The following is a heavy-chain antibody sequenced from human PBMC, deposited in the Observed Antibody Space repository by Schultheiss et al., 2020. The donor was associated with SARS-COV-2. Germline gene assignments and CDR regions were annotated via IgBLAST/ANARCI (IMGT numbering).Heavy chain of an antibody. J-gene: IGHJ4*02. D-gene: IGHD3-3*01. CDR1: GFTFSSYA. CDR2: ISGSGGST. V-gene: IGHV3-23*01. Sequence: GESLKISCAASGFTFSSYAMSWVRQAPGKGLEWVSAISGSGGSTYYADSVKGRFTISRDNSKNTLYLQMNSLRAEDTAVYYCAKGPITIFGVVTLPYYFDYWGQGTLVTVSS. CDR3: AKGPITIFGVVTLPYYFDY.